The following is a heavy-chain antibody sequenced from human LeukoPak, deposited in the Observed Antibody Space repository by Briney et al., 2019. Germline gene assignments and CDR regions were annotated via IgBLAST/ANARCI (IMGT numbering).Heavy chain of an antibody. J-gene: IGHJ6*02. V-gene: IGHV4-59*01. CDR3: AREENGMDV. CDR2: IYYSGST. CDR1: GGSISSYY. Sequence: PSETLSLTCTVSGGSISSYYWRWIRQPPGKGLEWIGYIYYSGSTNYNPSLKSRVTISVDTSKNQFSLKLSSVTAADTAVYYCAREENGMDVWGQGTTVTVSS. D-gene: IGHD5-24*01.